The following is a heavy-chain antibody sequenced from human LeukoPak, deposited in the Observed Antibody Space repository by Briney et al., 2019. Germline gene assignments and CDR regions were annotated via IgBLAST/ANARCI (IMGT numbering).Heavy chain of an antibody. J-gene: IGHJ6*02. V-gene: IGHV1-24*01. CDR3: ATDGQPHAPYSSTVYGMDV. CDR1: GYTLTELS. D-gene: IGHD6-13*01. Sequence: ASVKVSCKVCGYTLTELSMHWVRQAPGKGLEWMGGFDPEDGETIYAQKFQGRVTMTEDTSTDTAYMELSSLRSEDTAVYYCATDGQPHAPYSSTVYGMDVWGQGTTVTVSS. CDR2: FDPEDGET.